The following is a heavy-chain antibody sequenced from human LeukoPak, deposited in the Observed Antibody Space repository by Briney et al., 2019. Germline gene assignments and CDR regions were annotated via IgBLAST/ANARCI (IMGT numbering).Heavy chain of an antibody. CDR2: ISWNSGSI. D-gene: IGHD3-10*01. V-gene: IGHV3-9*01. J-gene: IGHJ4*02. CDR1: GFTFDDYA. Sequence: GRSLRLSCAASGFTFDDYAMHWVRQAPGKGLEWVSGISWNSGSIGYADSVKGRFTVSRDNAKNSLYLQMNSLRAEDTALYYCANLRVRGSGGDYWGQGTLATVSS. CDR3: ANLRVRGSGGDY.